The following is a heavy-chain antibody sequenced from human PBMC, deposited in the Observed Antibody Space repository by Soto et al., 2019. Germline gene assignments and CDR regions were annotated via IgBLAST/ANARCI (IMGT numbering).Heavy chain of an antibody. CDR1: GFTFSSYS. CDR2: ISSSSSYK. D-gene: IGHD5-12*01. J-gene: IGHJ4*02. CDR3: ARDRPSSGYDRTPFG. Sequence: EVQLVESGGGLVKPGGSLRLSCAASGFTFSSYSMNWVRQAPGKGLEWVSSISSSSSYKYYADSVKGRFTISRDNAKNSLYLQINSLRAEDTAVYYCARDRPSSGYDRTPFGWGQGTLVTVSS. V-gene: IGHV3-21*01.